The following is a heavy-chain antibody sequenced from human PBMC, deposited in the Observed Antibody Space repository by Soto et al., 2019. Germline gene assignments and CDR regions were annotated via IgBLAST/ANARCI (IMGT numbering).Heavy chain of an antibody. CDR3: AREVAWIDAFDI. J-gene: IGHJ3*02. Sequence: ASVKVSCKASGYTFTSYDINWVRQATGQGLEWMGWMNPNSGNTGYAQKFQGRVTMTRNTSISTAYMELSSLRSEDTAVYYCAREVAWIDAFDIWGQGTMVTVSS. V-gene: IGHV1-8*01. D-gene: IGHD1-1*01. CDR2: MNPNSGNT. CDR1: GYTFTSYD.